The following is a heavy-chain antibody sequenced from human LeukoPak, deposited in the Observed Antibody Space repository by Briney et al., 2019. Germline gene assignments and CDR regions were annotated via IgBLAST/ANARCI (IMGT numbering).Heavy chain of an antibody. CDR3: ARGRRRLAAAGATPPAPYFDY. Sequence: PGGSLRLSCSASGFTFTNYSMNWVRQAPGKGLQWVSYITSSSTYIYYADSVKGRFTISRDNAKNSLYLQMNSLRAEDTAVYYCARGRRRLAAAGATPPAPYFDYWGQGTLVTVSS. J-gene: IGHJ4*02. D-gene: IGHD6-13*01. CDR1: GFTFTNYS. CDR2: ITSSSTYI. V-gene: IGHV3-21*05.